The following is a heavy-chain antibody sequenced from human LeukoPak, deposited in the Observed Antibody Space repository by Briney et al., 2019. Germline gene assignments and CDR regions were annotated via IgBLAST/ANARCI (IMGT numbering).Heavy chain of an antibody. CDR1: GYTSTGYY. D-gene: IGHD5-18*01. Sequence: ASVKVSCKSSGYTSTGYYMHWVRQAPGQGLEWMGWINPNTGGINYAQKFQGRVTMTRDTSISAAYMELSRLRSDDTAVYYCARDPYSNYFDYWGQGTLVTVSS. CDR2: INPNTGGI. J-gene: IGHJ4*02. V-gene: IGHV1-2*02. CDR3: ARDPYSNYFDY.